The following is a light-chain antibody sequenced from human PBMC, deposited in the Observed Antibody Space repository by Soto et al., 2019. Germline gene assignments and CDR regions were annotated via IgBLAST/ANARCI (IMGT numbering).Light chain of an antibody. CDR1: QSISSW. Sequence: DIQMTQSPSTLSASVGDRVTITCRASQSISSWLAWYQQKPGKAPKLLLYKASSLESGVPSRFSGSGSETEFTLTISSLQPDDFATDYCQQYHRYPLTFGGGTKVESK. CDR3: QQYHRYPLT. V-gene: IGKV1-5*03. J-gene: IGKJ4*01. CDR2: KAS.